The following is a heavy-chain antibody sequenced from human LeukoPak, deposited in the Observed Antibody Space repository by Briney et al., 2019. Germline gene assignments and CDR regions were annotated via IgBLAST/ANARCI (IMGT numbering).Heavy chain of an antibody. J-gene: IGHJ5*02. CDR2: INAGNGNT. CDR3: AREGAVPAAIPFDT. D-gene: IGHD2-2*01. V-gene: IGHV1-3*01. Sequence: GSSVKVSCKASGYTFTSYAMHWLRQAPGQKREWMGWINAGNGNTKYSQKFQGRVTITRDTCASTAYMELSSLRSEDTAVYYCAREGAVPAAIPFDTWGQGTLVTVSS. CDR1: GYTFTSYA.